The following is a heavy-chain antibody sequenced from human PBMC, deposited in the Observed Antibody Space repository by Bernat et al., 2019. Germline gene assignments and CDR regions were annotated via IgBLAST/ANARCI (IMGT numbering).Heavy chain of an antibody. J-gene: IGHJ4*02. Sequence: EVQLVESGGGLVKPGGSLRLSCAASGFTFSSYSMNWVRQAPGKGLEWVSSISSSSYIYYADSVKGRFTISRDNAKNSLYLQMNSLRAEETAVYYCARDLPQDIVVVPAAIGYWGQGTLVTVSS. CDR2: ISSSSYI. CDR1: GFTFSSYS. D-gene: IGHD2-2*01. CDR3: ARDLPQDIVVVPAAIGY. V-gene: IGHV3-21*01.